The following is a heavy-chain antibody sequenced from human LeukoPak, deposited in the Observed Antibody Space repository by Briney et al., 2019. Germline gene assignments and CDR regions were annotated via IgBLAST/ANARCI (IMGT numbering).Heavy chain of an antibody. Sequence: ASVKVSCKASGSTFTGYNMYWVRKAPGPGLEWMGWINPNSGGTNYAQKFQDRVTMTKETSISTVYMELSRLRADDTAVYCSARAQRGSYWFDPWGQGTLVTVSS. CDR3: ARAQRGSYWFDP. V-gene: IGHV1-2*02. CDR1: GSTFTGYN. D-gene: IGHD2-15*01. J-gene: IGHJ5*02. CDR2: INPNSGGT.